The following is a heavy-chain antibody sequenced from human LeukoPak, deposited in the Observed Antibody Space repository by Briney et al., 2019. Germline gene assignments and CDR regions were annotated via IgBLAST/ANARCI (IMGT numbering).Heavy chain of an antibody. J-gene: IGHJ6*02. CDR3: AKPHQPLDYYGMDV. Sequence: GGSLRLSCAAPGFTFSSYAMSWVRQAPGKGLEWVSAISGSGGSTYYADSVKGRFTISRDNSKNTLYLQMNSLRAEDTAVYYCAKPHQPLDYYGMDVWGQGTTVTVSS. D-gene: IGHD2-2*01. CDR2: ISGSGGST. CDR1: GFTFSSYA. V-gene: IGHV3-23*01.